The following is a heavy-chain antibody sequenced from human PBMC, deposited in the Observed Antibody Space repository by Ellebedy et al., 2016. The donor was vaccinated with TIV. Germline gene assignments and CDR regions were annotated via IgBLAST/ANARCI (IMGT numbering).Heavy chain of an antibody. D-gene: IGHD3-10*01. J-gene: IGHJ6*03. CDR1: GYTFTSYD. Sequence: ASVKVSXKASGYTFTSYDINWVRQATGQGLEWMGWMNPNSGNTGYAQKFQGRVTMTRNTSISTAYMELSSLRSEDTAVYYCARIVRGVKVSDDYYYYYYMDVWGKGTTVTVSS. CDR2: MNPNSGNT. V-gene: IGHV1-8*01. CDR3: ARIVRGVKVSDDYYYYYYMDV.